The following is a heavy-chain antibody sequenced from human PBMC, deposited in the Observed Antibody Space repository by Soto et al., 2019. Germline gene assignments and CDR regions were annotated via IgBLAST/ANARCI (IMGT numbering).Heavy chain of an antibody. CDR3: ARGLTGNTYYYYGMDV. CDR1: GYTFTGYY. D-gene: IGHD1-7*01. CDR2: INPNSGGT. Sequence: ASVKVSCKASGYTFTGYYMHWLRQAPGQGLEWMGWINPNSGGTNYAQKFQGRVTMTRDTSISTAYMELSRLRSDDTAVYYCARGLTGNTYYYYGMDVWGQGTTVTVSS. V-gene: IGHV1-2*02. J-gene: IGHJ6*02.